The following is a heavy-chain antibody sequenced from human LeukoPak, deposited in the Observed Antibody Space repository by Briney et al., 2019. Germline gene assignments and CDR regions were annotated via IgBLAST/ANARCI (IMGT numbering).Heavy chain of an antibody. Sequence: ASVTVSCKASGYTFTSYDINWVRQAAGQGREGMGWMNPNRGNTDYAQKFQGRVTMTRNTSISTAYMELGSLRSEDTAVYYCARRDGYNNYYYYGMDVWGQGTTVTVSS. CDR1: GYTFTSYD. D-gene: IGHD5-24*01. J-gene: IGHJ6*02. CDR2: MNPNRGNT. V-gene: IGHV1-8*01. CDR3: ARRDGYNNYYYYGMDV.